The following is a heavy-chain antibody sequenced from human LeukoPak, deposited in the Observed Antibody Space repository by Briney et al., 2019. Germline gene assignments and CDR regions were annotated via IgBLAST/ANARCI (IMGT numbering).Heavy chain of an antibody. CDR2: TSYDGTRQ. J-gene: IGHJ4*02. V-gene: IGHV3-30*04. CDR3: AKDWSEGSGSYIDY. D-gene: IGHD3-10*01. Sequence: QSGGSLRLSCAASGFSFGNHAMHWVRQAPGKGLEWLAVTSYDGTRQYYADFVRGRFTISRENSKNTLYLHMNSLRVDVTAVYYCAKDWSEGSGSYIDYWGQGALVTVSS. CDR1: GFSFGNHA.